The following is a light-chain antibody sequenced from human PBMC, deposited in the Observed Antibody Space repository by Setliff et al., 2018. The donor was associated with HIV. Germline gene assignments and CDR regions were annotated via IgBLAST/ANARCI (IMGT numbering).Light chain of an antibody. J-gene: IGLJ1*01. V-gene: IGLV2-14*03. CDR2: DVG. CDR3: SSYTSISTYV. CDR1: SADVGGYDF. Sequence: QSALTQPASASASPGQSITISCAGTSADVGGYDFVSWYQQHPGKAPKLIIYDVGDRPSGVSNRFSGSKSGDTASLTISGLQAEDEADYYCSSYTSISTYVFGTGTKVTVL.